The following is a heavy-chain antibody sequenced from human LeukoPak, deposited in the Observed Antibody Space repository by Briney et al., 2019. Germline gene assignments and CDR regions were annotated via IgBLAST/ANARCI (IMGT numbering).Heavy chain of an antibody. D-gene: IGHD3-9*01. J-gene: IGHJ4*02. Sequence: SVKVSCKASGGTFSYYAISWVRQAPGQGLEWMGGIIPMFETADSAQKFQGRLTITADESTSTAYMELSSLRAEDTAVYYCARDLVGSHTGYSSGAWDYWGQGTLVTVSS. CDR3: ARDLVGSHTGYSSGAWDY. V-gene: IGHV1-69*13. CDR2: IIPMFETA. CDR1: GGTFSYYA.